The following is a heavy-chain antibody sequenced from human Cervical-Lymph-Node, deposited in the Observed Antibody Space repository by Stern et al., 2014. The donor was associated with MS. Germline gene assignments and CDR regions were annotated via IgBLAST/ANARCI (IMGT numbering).Heavy chain of an antibody. V-gene: IGHV5-51*01. Sequence: VQLVESGPEVKRPGESLKISCQASGYTFTSYWIGWVRQMPGKGLEWIAIIFPGGSDIRYSPSFQGQVTISADKSTSTASLHWNPLKASDTAIYYCARQRYFDYWGQGTLVTVSS. CDR3: ARQRYFDY. CDR1: GYTFTSYW. J-gene: IGHJ4*02. CDR2: IFPGGSDI.